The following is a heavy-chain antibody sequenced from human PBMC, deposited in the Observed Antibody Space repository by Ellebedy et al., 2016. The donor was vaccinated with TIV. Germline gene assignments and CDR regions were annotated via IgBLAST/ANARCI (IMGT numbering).Heavy chain of an antibody. CDR2: GYQSGIT. J-gene: IGHJ1*01. Sequence: SETLSLTXTVSSHSISSGYDWRYNWGWIRQSPGKGLEWIGSGYQSGITYYIPSLKSRVTISVDTSKNQFSLKLSSVTAADTAVYYCARGRDLSLDAWGQGTLVTVSS. CDR1: SHSISSGYD. CDR3: ARGRDLSLDA. V-gene: IGHV4-38-2*02. D-gene: IGHD3/OR15-3a*01.